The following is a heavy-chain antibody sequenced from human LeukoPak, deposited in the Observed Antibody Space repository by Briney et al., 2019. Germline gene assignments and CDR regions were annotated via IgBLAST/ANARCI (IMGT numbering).Heavy chain of an antibody. CDR2: INHSGST. CDR3: ARTPIAAAGTVDY. D-gene: IGHD6-13*01. CDR1: GGSFSGYY. V-gene: IGHV4-34*01. J-gene: IGHJ4*02. Sequence: KPSETLSLTCAVHGGSFSGYYWSWIRQPPGKGLEWIGEINHSGSTNYNPSLKSRVTISVDTSKNQFSLKLSSVTAADTAVYYCARTPIAAAGTVDYWGQGTLVTVSS.